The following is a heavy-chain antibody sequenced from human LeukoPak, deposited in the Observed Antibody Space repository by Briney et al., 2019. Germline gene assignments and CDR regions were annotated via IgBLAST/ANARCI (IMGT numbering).Heavy chain of an antibody. CDR1: GGSISSYY. CDR2: IYYSGST. CDR3: ARTNDILTGYPYYFDY. J-gene: IGHJ4*02. Sequence: SETLSLTCTVSGGSISSYYWSWIRQPPGKGLEWIGYIYYSGSTNYNPSLTSRVTISVATSKNQFSLKLSSVTAADTAVYYCARTNDILTGYPYYFDYWGQGTLVTVSS. D-gene: IGHD3-9*01. V-gene: IGHV4-59*01.